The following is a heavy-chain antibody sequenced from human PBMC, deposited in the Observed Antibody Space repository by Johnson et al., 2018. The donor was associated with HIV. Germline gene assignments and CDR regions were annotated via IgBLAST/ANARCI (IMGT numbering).Heavy chain of an antibody. CDR1: GFTFSSYA. V-gene: IGHV3-30-3*01. Sequence: QVQLVESGGGVVQPGGCLRLSCVASGFTFSSYAMHWVRQAPGKGLEWMALISYDGNNKHYADSVQGRFTISRDNAKNTLYLEMSGLRADDTAVYYCVRDDYSFHIWGRGTLVTVSS. D-gene: IGHD4/OR15-4a*01. CDR3: VRDDYSFHI. J-gene: IGHJ3*02. CDR2: ISYDGNNK.